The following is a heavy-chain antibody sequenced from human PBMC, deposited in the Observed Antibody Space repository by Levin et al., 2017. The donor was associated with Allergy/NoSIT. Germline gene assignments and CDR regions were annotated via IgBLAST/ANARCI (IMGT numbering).Heavy chain of an antibody. D-gene: IGHD3-9*01. J-gene: IGHJ4*02. CDR3: ARGERDILSDSYKGIDY. CDR1: GFSVSNYY. V-gene: IGHV3-66*02. Sequence: TGGSLRLSCAASGFSVSNYYMSWVRQAPEKGLEWISVIYSGGSVYYTDSVKGRFTISRDNSKNMLYLQMHSLRAEDTAVYYCARGERDILSDSYKGIDYWGQGTLVTVSS. CDR2: IYSGGSV.